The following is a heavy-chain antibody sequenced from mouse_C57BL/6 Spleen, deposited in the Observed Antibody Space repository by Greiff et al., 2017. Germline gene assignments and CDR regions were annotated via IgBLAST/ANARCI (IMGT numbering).Heavy chain of an antibody. Sequence: EVKLMESGPGLAKPSQTLSLTCSVTGYSITSDYWNWIQKFPGNKLEYMGYISYSGSTYSSPSLKSRICIPRDTSKNQYYLQLNSVTTEETGRYYCARWRGDGGRYFDVWGTGTTVTVSS. J-gene: IGHJ1*03. D-gene: IGHD3-3*01. V-gene: IGHV3-8*01. CDR2: ISYSGST. CDR1: GYSITSDY. CDR3: ARWRGDGGRYFDV.